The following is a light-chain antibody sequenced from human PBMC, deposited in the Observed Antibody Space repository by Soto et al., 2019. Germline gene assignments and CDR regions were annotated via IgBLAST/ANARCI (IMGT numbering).Light chain of an antibody. J-gene: IGKJ1*01. V-gene: IGKV1-5*01. Sequence: DIPLTQSPSTMSASVGDRVTITCRASQTVSHWLAWYQQKPGKAPKLLIYDASTLESGVPSRFSGSGSGTEFTLTISSLQPDDFATYYCQQYNTDSWTFGQGTKVDIK. CDR3: QQYNTDSWT. CDR1: QTVSHW. CDR2: DAS.